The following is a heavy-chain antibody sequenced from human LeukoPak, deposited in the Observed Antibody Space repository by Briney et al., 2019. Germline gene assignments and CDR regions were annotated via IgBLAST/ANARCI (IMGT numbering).Heavy chain of an antibody. CDR3: ARGDSTVTPKYFQY. CDR2: IYTSGST. V-gene: IGHV4-4*07. CDR1: GGSISSYY. Sequence: SETLSLTCTVSGGSISSYYWSWIRQPAGKGLEWIGRIYTSGSTNYNPSLKSRVTMSIDTSKNQFSLKLSSVTAADTAVYYCARGDSTVTPKYFQYWGQGTLVTVSS. D-gene: IGHD4-23*01. J-gene: IGHJ1*01.